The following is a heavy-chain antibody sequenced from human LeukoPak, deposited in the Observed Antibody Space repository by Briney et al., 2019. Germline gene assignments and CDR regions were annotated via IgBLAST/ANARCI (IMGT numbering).Heavy chain of an antibody. J-gene: IGHJ6*03. Sequence: SVKVSCKASGGTFSSYAISWVRQAPGQGLEWMGGIIPILGTANYAQKFQGRVTITADESTSTAYMELSSLRSEDTAVYYCAKAPPMVRGGYYYYMDVWGKGTTVTIYS. CDR1: GGTFSSYA. CDR2: IIPILGTA. CDR3: AKAPPMVRGGYYYYMDV. D-gene: IGHD3-10*01. V-gene: IGHV1-69*13.